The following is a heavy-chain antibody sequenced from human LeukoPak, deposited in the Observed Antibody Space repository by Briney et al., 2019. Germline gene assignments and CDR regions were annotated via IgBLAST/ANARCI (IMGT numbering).Heavy chain of an antibody. V-gene: IGHV1-8*02. J-gene: IGHJ2*01. Sequence: ASVKVSCKASGYTFTSYDINWVRQATGQGLEWMGWMNPNSGNTGYAQKFQGRVTMTRDTSTSTVYMEVSSLRSEDTAVYYCARAFGVTTWYFDLWGRGTLVTVSS. D-gene: IGHD4-11*01. CDR3: ARAFGVTTWYFDL. CDR1: GYTFTSYD. CDR2: MNPNSGNT.